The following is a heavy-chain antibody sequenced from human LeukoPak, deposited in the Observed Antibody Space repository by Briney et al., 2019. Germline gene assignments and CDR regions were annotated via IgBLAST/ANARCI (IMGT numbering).Heavy chain of an antibody. CDR1: GFTFSSYA. CDR2: ISGSGGST. J-gene: IGHJ4*02. V-gene: IGHV3-23*01. Sequence: PGGSLRLSCAASGFTFSSYAMSWVRQAPGKGLEWVSAISGSGGSTYYADSVKGRFTISRDNSKNTVYLQMNSLRAEDTAVYYCARTITSGWGFFDIWGQGTVVTVSS. CDR3: ARTITSGWGFFDI. D-gene: IGHD6-19*01.